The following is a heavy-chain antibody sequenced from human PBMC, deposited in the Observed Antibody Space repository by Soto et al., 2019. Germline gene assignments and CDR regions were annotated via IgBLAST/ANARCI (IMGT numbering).Heavy chain of an antibody. CDR2: INPNNGGT. CDR1: GNTVPNYA. D-gene: IGHD2-2*01. Sequence: ASVKVSCKASGNTVPNYAIHWVRQAPGQGPEWIGWINPNNGGTNNAQKFQGRVTMTRDTSTSTVYMELSALISDDTAVYFCARSLLDEYSSSWRSAYYGMDVWGQGTTVTSP. V-gene: IGHV1-2*02. CDR3: ARSLLDEYSSSWRSAYYGMDV. J-gene: IGHJ6*02.